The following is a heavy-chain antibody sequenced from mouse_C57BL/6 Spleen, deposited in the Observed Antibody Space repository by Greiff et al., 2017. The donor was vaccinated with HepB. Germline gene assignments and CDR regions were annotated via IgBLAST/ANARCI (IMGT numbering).Heavy chain of an antibody. CDR2: IYPGDGDT. V-gene: IGHV1-80*01. Sequence: VQLQQSGAELVKPGASVKISCKASGYAFSSYWMNWVKQRPGKGLEWIGQIYPGDGDTNYNGKFKGKATLTADKSSSTAYMQLSSLTSEDDAVYFCARGGAYGSHDCWGQGTTLTVSS. CDR3: ARGGAYGSHDC. D-gene: IGHD1-1*01. CDR1: GYAFSSYW. J-gene: IGHJ2*01.